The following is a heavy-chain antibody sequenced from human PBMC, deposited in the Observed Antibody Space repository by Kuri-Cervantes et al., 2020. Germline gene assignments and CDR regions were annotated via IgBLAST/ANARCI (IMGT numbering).Heavy chain of an antibody. Sequence: ASVKVSCKASGYTFTGYYMHWVRQAPGQGLEWMGWINPNSGGTNYAQKFQGWVTMTRDTSISTAYVELSRLRSDDTAVYYCAREGYSSSWYSALHFDYWGQGTLVTVSS. CDR1: GYTFTGYY. J-gene: IGHJ4*02. CDR3: AREGYSSSWYSALHFDY. V-gene: IGHV1-2*04. D-gene: IGHD6-13*01. CDR2: INPNSGGT.